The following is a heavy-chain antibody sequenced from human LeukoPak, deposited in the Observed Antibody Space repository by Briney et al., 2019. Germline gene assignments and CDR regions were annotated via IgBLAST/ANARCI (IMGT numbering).Heavy chain of an antibody. V-gene: IGHV3-21*01. J-gene: IGHJ3*02. CDR1: GFTFSSYS. CDR3: ARAPYDILTGYREDDAFDI. CDR2: ISSSSYI. D-gene: IGHD3-9*01. Sequence: PGGSLRLSCAASGFTFSSYSMNWVRQAPGKGLEWVSSISSSSYIYYADSVKGRFTISRDNAKNSLYLQMNSLRAEDTAVYYCARAPYDILTGYREDDAFDIWGQGTMVTVSS.